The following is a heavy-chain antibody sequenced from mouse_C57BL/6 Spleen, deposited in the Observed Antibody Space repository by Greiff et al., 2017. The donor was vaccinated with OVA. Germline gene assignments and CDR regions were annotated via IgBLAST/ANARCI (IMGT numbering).Heavy chain of an antibody. V-gene: IGHV1-26*01. CDR3: AKVVANGYAMDY. CDR1: GYTFTDYY. CDR2: INPNNGGT. J-gene: IGHJ4*01. D-gene: IGHD1-1*01. Sequence: VQLQQSGPELVKPGASVKISCKASGYTFTDYYMNWVKQSHGKSLEWIGDINPNNGGTSYNQKFKGKATLTVDKSSSTAYMTLRSLTTEDSSVYYCAKVVANGYAMDYWGQGTSVTVSS.